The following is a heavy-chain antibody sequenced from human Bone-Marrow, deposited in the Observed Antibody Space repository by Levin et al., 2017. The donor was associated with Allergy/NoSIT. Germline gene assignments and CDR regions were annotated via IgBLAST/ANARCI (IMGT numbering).Heavy chain of an antibody. V-gene: IGHV3-30-3*02. D-gene: IGHD4-17*01. Sequence: SCAASGFTFRSFAMHWVRQAPGKGLEWVTLISSDGNKKYYAASVLGRFTISRDNAKNTVSLQMDGLRPEDTAFYYCAKQRGTTVTLLDSWGQGTLVTVSS. CDR1: GFTFRSFA. CDR2: ISSDGNKK. CDR3: AKQRGTTVTLLDS. J-gene: IGHJ5*01.